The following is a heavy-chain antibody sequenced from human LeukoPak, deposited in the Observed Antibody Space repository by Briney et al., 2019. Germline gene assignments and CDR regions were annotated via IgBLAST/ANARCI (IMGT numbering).Heavy chain of an antibody. CDR3: ARQVRKKIDY. CDR1: GGSISSSSYC. V-gene: IGHV4-39*01. CDR2: IYYSGST. J-gene: IGHJ4*02. Sequence: SETLSLTCTVSGGSISSSSYCWGWIRQPPGKGLEWIGSIYYSGSTYYNPSLKSRVTISVDTSKNQFSLKLSSVTAADTAVYYCARQVRKKIDYWGQGTLVTVSS.